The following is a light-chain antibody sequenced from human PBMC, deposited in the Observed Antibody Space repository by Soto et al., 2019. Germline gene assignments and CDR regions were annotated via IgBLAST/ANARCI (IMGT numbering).Light chain of an antibody. V-gene: IGKV1-5*01. J-gene: IGKJ1*01. CDR3: QQRSNWPQT. CDR2: DAS. CDR1: QSISTW. Sequence: DIHMTQSPSTLSASVGDRVTITCRASQSISTWLAWYQQQPGKAPKLLIYDASRLKSGVPPRFSGSGSGKEFTLAISSLQPDDFAVYYCQQRSNWPQTFGQGTKVDIK.